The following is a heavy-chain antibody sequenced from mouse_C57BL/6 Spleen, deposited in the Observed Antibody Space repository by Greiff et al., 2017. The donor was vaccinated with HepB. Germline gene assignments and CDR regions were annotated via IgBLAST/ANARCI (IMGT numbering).Heavy chain of an antibody. CDR2: IDPSDSYT. CDR1: GYTFTSYW. V-gene: IGHV1-50*01. J-gene: IGHJ2*01. Sequence: VQLQQSGAELVKPGASVKLSCKASGYTFTSYWMQWVKQRPGQGLEWIGEIDPSDSYTNYNQKFKGKATLTVDTSSSTAYMQLSSLTSEDSAVYYCARSKVPFDYWGQGTTLTVSS. CDR3: ARSKVPFDY.